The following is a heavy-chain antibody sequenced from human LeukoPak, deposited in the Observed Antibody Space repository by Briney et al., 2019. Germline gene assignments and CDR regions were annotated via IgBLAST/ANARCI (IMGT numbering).Heavy chain of an antibody. CDR3: ATSIVWPAAEYFQH. V-gene: IGHV1-24*01. Sequence: ASVKVSCKVSGYTLTELSMHWVRQAPGKGLEWMGGFDPEDGETIYAQKFQGRVTMTEDTSTDTAYMELSSLRSEYTAVYYCATSIVWPAAEYFQHWGQGTLVTVSS. D-gene: IGHD2-15*01. CDR1: GYTLTELS. J-gene: IGHJ1*01. CDR2: FDPEDGET.